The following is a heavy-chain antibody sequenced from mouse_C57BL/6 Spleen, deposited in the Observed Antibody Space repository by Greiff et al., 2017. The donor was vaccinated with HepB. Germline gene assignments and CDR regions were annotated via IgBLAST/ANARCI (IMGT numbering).Heavy chain of an antibody. Sequence: VQLKESGPGLAKPSQTLSLTCSVTGYSITSDYWNWIRKFPGNKLEYMGYISYSGSTYYNPSLKSRISITRDTSKNQYYLQLNAVTTGDTATYYCARIKYDYDVYYAMDYWGQGTSVTVSS. CDR1: GYSITSDY. CDR3: ARIKYDYDVYYAMDY. D-gene: IGHD2-4*01. V-gene: IGHV3-8*01. CDR2: ISYSGST. J-gene: IGHJ4*01.